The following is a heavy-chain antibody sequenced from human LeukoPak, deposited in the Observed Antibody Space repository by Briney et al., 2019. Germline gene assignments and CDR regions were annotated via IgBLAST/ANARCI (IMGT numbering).Heavy chain of an antibody. CDR2: IYYSGST. CDR1: GGSISSTSYY. D-gene: IGHD3-22*01. J-gene: IGHJ3*01. Sequence: SETLSRTCAVSGGSISSTSYYWAWLRQPPGKGLEWIGTIYYSGSTYHNPSLKSRVTLSVDTSRNQFSLRLSSVDAADTAVYYCAKAGVRYFDSSGLYAFDFWGQGTTVTVSS. CDR3: AKAGVRYFDSSGLYAFDF. V-gene: IGHV4-39*01.